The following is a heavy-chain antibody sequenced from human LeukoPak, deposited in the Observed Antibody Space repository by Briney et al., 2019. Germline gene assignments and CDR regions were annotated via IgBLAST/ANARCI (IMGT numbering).Heavy chain of an antibody. CDR2: IKRDGSEK. CDR1: GFTFSTYW. Sequence: GGSLRLSCAASGFTFSTYWMSWVRQAPGRGLECVANIKRDGSEKYYVDSVKGRFTIFRDDAKSSLYLQMNSLRAEDTAVYFCARVYTGNRWHFDYWGQGTLVTVSS. D-gene: IGHD2-2*02. J-gene: IGHJ4*02. CDR3: ARVYTGNRWHFDY. V-gene: IGHV3-7*03.